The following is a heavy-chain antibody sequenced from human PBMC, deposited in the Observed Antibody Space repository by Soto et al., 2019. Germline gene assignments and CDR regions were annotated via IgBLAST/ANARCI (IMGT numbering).Heavy chain of an antibody. CDR1: GFTFSSYW. D-gene: IGHD4-4*01. V-gene: IGHV3-74*01. CDR2: ISADGSSR. J-gene: IGHJ4*02. CDR3: ARGTVGLRDY. Sequence: EVQLVESGGGLVQPGGSLRLSCAASGFTFSSYWMHWVRQGPGKGLVWVSRISADGSSRTHADSVKGRFTISRDNAKNTLYLQMDRRRAEDTAVYYCARGTVGLRDYWGQGTLVTVSS.